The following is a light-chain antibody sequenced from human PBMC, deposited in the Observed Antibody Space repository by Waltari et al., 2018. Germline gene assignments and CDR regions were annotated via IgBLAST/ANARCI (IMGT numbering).Light chain of an antibody. CDR2: VNN. Sequence: QSVLTQPPSVSGAPGQRVTISCTGSSSNIGAGYDVHWYQQLPGTAPKLLIYVNNTRPSGVPDRFSGSKSGTSASLAITGLRVEDEADYYCQSYDDSLKSVLFGGGTKLTVL. J-gene: IGLJ2*01. V-gene: IGLV1-40*01. CDR1: SSNIGAGYD. CDR3: QSYDDSLKSVL.